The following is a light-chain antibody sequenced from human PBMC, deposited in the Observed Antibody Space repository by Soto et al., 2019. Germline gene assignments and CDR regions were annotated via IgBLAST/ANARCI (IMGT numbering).Light chain of an antibody. Sequence: QSALTQPRSVSGSPGQSVTISCTGTSSDVGGYNYVSWYQQHPGKAPKLMISDVSKRPSGVPDCFSGSKSGNTASLTISGLQAEDESDYFCCSYAGSYTYVFGSGTKLTVL. J-gene: IGLJ1*01. V-gene: IGLV2-11*01. CDR2: DVS. CDR3: CSYAGSYTYV. CDR1: SSDVGGYNY.